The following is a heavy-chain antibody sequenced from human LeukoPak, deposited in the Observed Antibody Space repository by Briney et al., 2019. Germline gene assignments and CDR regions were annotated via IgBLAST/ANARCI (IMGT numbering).Heavy chain of an antibody. D-gene: IGHD6-19*01. CDR1: GGSISSGSYY. CDR3: AREAAVAAHYYYYYGMDV. CDR2: IYTSGST. V-gene: IGHV4-61*02. J-gene: IGHJ6*02. Sequence: SETLSLTCTVSGGSISSGSYYWSWIRQPAGKGLEWIGRIYTSGSTNYNPSLKSRVTISVDTSKNQFSLKLSSVTAADTAVYYCAREAAVAAHYYYYYGMDVWGQGTTVTVSS.